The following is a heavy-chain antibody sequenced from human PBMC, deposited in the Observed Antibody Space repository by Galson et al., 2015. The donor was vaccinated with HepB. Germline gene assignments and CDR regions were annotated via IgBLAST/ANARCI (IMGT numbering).Heavy chain of an antibody. D-gene: IGHD3-3*01. J-gene: IGHJ6*02. Sequence: SVKVSCKASGYTFTSYGISWVRQAPGQGLEWMGWISAYNGNTNYAQKLQGRVTVTTDTSTSTAYMELRSLRSDDTAVYYCAREGRFLEWLLSKPEDYYYYYGMDVWGQGTTVTVSS. CDR1: GYTFTSYG. CDR3: AREGRFLEWLLSKPEDYYYYYGMDV. V-gene: IGHV1-18*01. CDR2: ISAYNGNT.